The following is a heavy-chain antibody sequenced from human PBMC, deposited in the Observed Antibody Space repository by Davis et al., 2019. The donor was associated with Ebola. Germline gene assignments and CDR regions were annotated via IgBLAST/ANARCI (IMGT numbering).Heavy chain of an antibody. CDR2: IKSRNYGGTT. J-gene: IGHJ6*03. V-gene: IGHV3-15*01. CDR3: TTLLRCSGISCFGYMDV. Sequence: PGGSLRLSCAASGFTFSNAWMSWVRQAPGKGLEWVGRIKSRNYGGTTDFVAPVKGRFTISRDDSKNTLYLQMNSLETEDTAVYYCTTLLRCSGISCFGYMDVWGKGTTVTVSS. CDR1: GFTFSNAW. D-gene: IGHD2-2*01.